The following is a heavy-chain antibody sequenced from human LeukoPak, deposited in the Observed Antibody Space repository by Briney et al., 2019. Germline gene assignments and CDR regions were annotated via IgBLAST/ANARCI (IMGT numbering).Heavy chain of an antibody. J-gene: IGHJ4*02. V-gene: IGHV5-51*01. D-gene: IGHD1-7*01. Sequence: ESLKISCKGSGYSFTSYWIGWVRQMPGKGLEWVGIINPGDSDTRYRPSFQGQVTISADKAISTAYLQWSSLQASDTAMYYCARSGITATTVDYWGQGSLVSVSS. CDR1: GYSFTSYW. CDR3: ARSGITATTVDY. CDR2: INPGDSDT.